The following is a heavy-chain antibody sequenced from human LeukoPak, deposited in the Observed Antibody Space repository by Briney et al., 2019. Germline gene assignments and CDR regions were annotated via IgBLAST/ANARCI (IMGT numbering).Heavy chain of an antibody. J-gene: IGHJ3*02. V-gene: IGHV4-4*07. CDR1: GGSTSSYY. CDR3: ARGLPLVYCSSTSCPHAFDI. Sequence: AETLSLTCTVAGGSTSSYYWNWIRQPAGKGREGVGRIYSSGSTNYTPSLKSRVTISVDRSKTQFSLKLSSVTAADTAVYYCARGLPLVYCSSTSCPHAFDIWGQGTMVTVSS. CDR2: IYSSGST. D-gene: IGHD2-2*01.